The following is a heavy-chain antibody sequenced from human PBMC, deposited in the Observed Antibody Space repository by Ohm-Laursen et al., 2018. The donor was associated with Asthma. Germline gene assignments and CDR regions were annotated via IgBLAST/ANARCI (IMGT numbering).Heavy chain of an antibody. CDR2: ISYDGSNK. D-gene: IGHD5-18*01. CDR3: AKDPSDTAMVYGMDV. Sequence: SLRLSCTASGFTFSSYAMHWVRQAPGKGLEWVAVISYDGSNKYYADSAKGRFTISRDNAKNSLYLQMDSLRAEDTALYYCAKDPSDTAMVYGMDVWGQGTTVTVSS. CDR1: GFTFSSYA. V-gene: IGHV3-30-3*01. J-gene: IGHJ6*02.